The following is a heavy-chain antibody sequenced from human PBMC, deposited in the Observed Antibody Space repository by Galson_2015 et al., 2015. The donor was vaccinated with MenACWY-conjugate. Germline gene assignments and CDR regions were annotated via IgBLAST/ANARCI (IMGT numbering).Heavy chain of an antibody. CDR2: LSYDGNDK. D-gene: IGHD3-22*01. CDR1: GFTFISYA. CDR3: ARGDYYDSSGYLYRGIDY. J-gene: IGHJ4*02. V-gene: IGHV3-30*04. Sequence: SLRLSCAASGFTFISYAMHWVRQAPGKGLEWVSVLSYDGNDKYYAASVKGRFTISRDNSRNTLYLQMNSLRAEDTAVYYCARGDYYDSSGYLYRGIDYWGQGTLVTVSS.